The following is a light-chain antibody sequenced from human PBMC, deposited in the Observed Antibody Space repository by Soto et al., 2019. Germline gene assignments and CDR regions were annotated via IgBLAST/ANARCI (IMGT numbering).Light chain of an antibody. CDR3: SSYTSTRTYV. Sequence: QSVLTQPASVSGSPGQSITISCAGTSGDVGGYNYVSWYQQHPGKAPKLIIFDVTDRPSGVSDRFSGSKSGNTASLTISGLRPGDEADYYCSSYTSTRTYVFGTGTKVTVL. CDR2: DVT. J-gene: IGLJ1*01. CDR1: SGDVGGYNY. V-gene: IGLV2-14*03.